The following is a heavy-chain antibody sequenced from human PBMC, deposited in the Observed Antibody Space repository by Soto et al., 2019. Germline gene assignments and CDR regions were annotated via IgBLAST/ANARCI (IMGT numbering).Heavy chain of an antibody. J-gene: IGHJ6*02. D-gene: IGHD4-17*01. Sequence: SVKVSCKASGYTFTYRYLHWVRQAPGQALEWMGWITPFNGNTNYAQNFQDRVTITRDRSMSTAYMELSSLRSEDTALYYFVRSTEGPYGGDVMDVWGQGSTVPVSS. CDR1: GYTFTYRY. V-gene: IGHV1-45*02. CDR3: VRSTEGPYGGDVMDV. CDR2: ITPFNGNT.